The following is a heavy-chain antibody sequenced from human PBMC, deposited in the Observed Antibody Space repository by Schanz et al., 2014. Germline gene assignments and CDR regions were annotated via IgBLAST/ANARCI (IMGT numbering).Heavy chain of an antibody. D-gene: IGHD6-19*01. V-gene: IGHV3-30*19. J-gene: IGHJ4*02. CDR3: AIIGVMVAVAGTRADY. CDR2: ISYDGSNK. CDR1: GFIFSNYG. Sequence: QVQLVESGGGVVQPGGSLRLSCAASGFIFSNYGMHWVRQAPGKGLEWVAVISYDGSNKYYADSVKGRFTISRDNSKNTLYLQMNTLRAEDTAVYYCAIIGVMVAVAGTRADYWGQGTLVTVSS.